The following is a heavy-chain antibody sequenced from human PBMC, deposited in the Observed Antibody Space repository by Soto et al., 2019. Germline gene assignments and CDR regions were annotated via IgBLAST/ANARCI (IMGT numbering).Heavy chain of an antibody. J-gene: IGHJ6*02. Sequence: QVQLQESGPGLVKPSETLSLTCTVSVDSISRDYWGWIRLCPGKGLEWIGYISYSGETNYNPSVKSRFTISVARTKNQFSLKLSSVTAADTAVYYCARDQGGEFLKGSGMDVWGQGTTVTVSS. CDR1: VDSISRDY. D-gene: IGHD3-10*01. CDR2: ISYSGET. CDR3: ARDQGGEFLKGSGMDV. V-gene: IGHV4-59*01.